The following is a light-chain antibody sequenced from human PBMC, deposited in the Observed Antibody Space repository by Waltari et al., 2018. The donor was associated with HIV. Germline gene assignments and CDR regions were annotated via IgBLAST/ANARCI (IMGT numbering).Light chain of an antibody. CDR3: QQYDSSPLT. V-gene: IGKV3-20*01. J-gene: IGKJ4*01. Sequence: DIVLTQSHGTLSLSQDKRATLSCRASQTVNSNYLALYQQGPGQAPRLLVYVASSRATGIPDRFSGSGSGTDFTLTINKLWPEDSAVYYCQQYDSSPLTFGGGTRVEIK. CDR2: VAS. CDR1: QTVNSNY.